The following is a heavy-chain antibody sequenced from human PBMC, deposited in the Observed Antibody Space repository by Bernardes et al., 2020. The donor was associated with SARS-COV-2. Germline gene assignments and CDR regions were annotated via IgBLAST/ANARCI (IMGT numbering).Heavy chain of an antibody. D-gene: IGHD2-2*01. Sequence: ASVKVSCKASGYTFTGYYMHWVRQAPGQGLEWMGWINPNSGGTNYAQKFQGRVTMTRDTSISTAYMELSRLRSDDTAVYYCAIPFYVRYQLLHDAFDIWGQGTMVTVSS. CDR3: AIPFYVRYQLLHDAFDI. CDR2: INPNSGGT. J-gene: IGHJ3*02. CDR1: GYTFTGYY. V-gene: IGHV1-2*02.